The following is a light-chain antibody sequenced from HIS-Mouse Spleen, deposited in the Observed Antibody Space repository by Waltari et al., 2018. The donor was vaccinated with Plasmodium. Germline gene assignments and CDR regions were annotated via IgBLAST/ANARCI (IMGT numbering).Light chain of an antibody. CDR2: WAS. V-gene: IGKV4-1*01. CDR1: QSVLYSSNNKNY. CDR3: QQYYSTPLT. J-gene: IGKJ4*01. Sequence: DIVMTQSPDSLAVSLGERATINCKSSQSVLYSSNNKNYLAWYQQKPGQPPKLLIYWASTRASGVPDRFSGSGSGTDSTLTSRSLQAEDVAVYYCQQYYSTPLTFGGGTK.